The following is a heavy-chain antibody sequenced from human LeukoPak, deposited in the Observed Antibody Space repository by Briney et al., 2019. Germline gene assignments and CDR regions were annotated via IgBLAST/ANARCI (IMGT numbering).Heavy chain of an antibody. CDR2: ISAYNGNT. D-gene: IGHD6-13*01. J-gene: IGHJ6*03. CDR3: AREGEIAAAGISHVNYMDV. V-gene: IGHV1-18*01. CDR1: GYTFTSYG. Sequence: GASVKVSCKASGYTFTSYGISWVRQAPGQGLEWMGWISAYNGNTNYAQKLQGRVTMTTDPSTSTAYMELRSLRSDDTAVYYCAREGEIAAAGISHVNYMDVWGKGTTVTISS.